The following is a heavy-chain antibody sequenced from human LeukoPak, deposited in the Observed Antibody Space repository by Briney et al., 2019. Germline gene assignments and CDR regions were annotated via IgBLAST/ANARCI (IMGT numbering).Heavy chain of an antibody. D-gene: IGHD3-16*01. CDR3: ARIRYFGDYVDY. CDR1: GFTFSSHG. CDR2: ISPSGGIT. J-gene: IGHJ4*02. Sequence: GGSLRLSCAASGFTFSSHGMNWVRQAPGKGLEWVSGISPSGGITYYTDSVKGRFTISRDNSKNTQSLQMNSLRAEDTAVYYCARIRYFGDYVDYWGQGTLVTVSS. V-gene: IGHV3-23*01.